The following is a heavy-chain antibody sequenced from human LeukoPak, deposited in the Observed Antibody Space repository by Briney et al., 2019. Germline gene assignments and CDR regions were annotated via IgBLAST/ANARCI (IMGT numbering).Heavy chain of an antibody. J-gene: IGHJ4*02. CDR1: GGSISSSSYY. V-gene: IGHV4-39*07. Sequence: ETLSLTCTVSGGSISSSSYYWGWIRQPPGKGLEWIGSIYYSGSTYYNPSLKSRVTISVDTSKNQFSLKLSSVTAADTAVYYCARDPSYYYDSSGYDYWGQGTLVTVSS. CDR3: ARDPSYYYDSSGYDY. CDR2: IYYSGST. D-gene: IGHD3-22*01.